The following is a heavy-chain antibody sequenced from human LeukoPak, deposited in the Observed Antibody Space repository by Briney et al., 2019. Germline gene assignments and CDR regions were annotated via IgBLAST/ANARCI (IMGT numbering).Heavy chain of an antibody. Sequence: TLSLTCTVSGGSISSGDYYWSWIRQPPGKGLEWIGYIYFSGIIYYNPYIKRRVTISVDTSKNQFSLKLSSVTAADTAVYYCARDWAARELGEDAFDIWGQGTMVTVSS. CDR3: ARDWAARELGEDAFDI. J-gene: IGHJ3*02. CDR1: GGSISSGDYY. D-gene: IGHD6-13*01. V-gene: IGHV4-30-4*08. CDR2: IYFSGII.